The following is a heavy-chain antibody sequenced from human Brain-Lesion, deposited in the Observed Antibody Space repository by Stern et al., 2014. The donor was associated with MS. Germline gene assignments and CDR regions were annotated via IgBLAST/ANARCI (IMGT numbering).Heavy chain of an antibody. CDR2: IYYSGNT. CDR3: AGEEDIRYCSGGSCTGNWFDP. J-gene: IGHJ5*02. V-gene: IGHV4-39*01. CDR1: GGSVSSTSYA. D-gene: IGHD2-15*01. Sequence: MQLVESGPGLVKPSETLSLTCTVAGGSVSSTSYAWAWIRQPPGKGLEWIGTIYYSGNTYYSPSLKSHPPISLAPSKNQFSLQLRSVTAADTAVYYCAGEEDIRYCSGGSCTGNWFDPWGQGTLVTVSS.